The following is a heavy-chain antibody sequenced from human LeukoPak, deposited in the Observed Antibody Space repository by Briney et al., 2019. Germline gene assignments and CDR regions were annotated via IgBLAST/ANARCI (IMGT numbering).Heavy chain of an antibody. CDR1: GYTFTSYG. Sequence: SVKVSCKASGYTFTSYGISWVRQAPGQGLEWMGGIIPIFGTANYAQKFQGRVTITADESTSTAYMELSSLRSEDTAVYYCARDHCSSTSCPFQHWGQGTLVTVSS. D-gene: IGHD2-2*01. V-gene: IGHV1-69*13. CDR2: IIPIFGTA. J-gene: IGHJ1*01. CDR3: ARDHCSSTSCPFQH.